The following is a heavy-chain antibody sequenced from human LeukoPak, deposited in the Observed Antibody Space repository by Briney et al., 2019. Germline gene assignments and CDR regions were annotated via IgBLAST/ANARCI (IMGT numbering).Heavy chain of an antibody. Sequence: ASVKVSCKASGYTFTGYYMYWVRQAPGQGLEWMGRINPNSGGTNYAQKLQGRVTMTTDTSTSTAYMELRSLRSDDTAVYYCAREIAVAGTLSFDAFDIWGQGTMVTVSS. D-gene: IGHD6-19*01. CDR1: GYTFTGYY. CDR3: AREIAVAGTLSFDAFDI. CDR2: INPNSGGT. J-gene: IGHJ3*02. V-gene: IGHV1-2*06.